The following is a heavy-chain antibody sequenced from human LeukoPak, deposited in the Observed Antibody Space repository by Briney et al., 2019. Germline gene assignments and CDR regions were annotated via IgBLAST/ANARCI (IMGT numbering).Heavy chain of an antibody. D-gene: IGHD6-19*01. CDR1: GFTFSRFG. Sequence: GGSLRLSCAASGFTFSRFGMHWVRQAPGKGLEWVSTISDHGGATYYVDSVKRRFIISRDNSKNTLYLQMDRLRAEDTALYYCAKGYGSGWYDNWFDSWGQGTLVTVSS. CDR2: ISDHGGAT. J-gene: IGHJ5*01. V-gene: IGHV3-23*01. CDR3: AKGYGSGWYDNWFDS.